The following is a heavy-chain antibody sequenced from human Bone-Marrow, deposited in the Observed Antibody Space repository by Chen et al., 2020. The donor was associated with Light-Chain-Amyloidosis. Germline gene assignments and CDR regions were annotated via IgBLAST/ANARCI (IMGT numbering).Heavy chain of an antibody. Sequence: QVQLQQWGAGLLKPSETLSLTCGVNGGSLRGYYWSWIRQPPGKGLEWIGEISQSGSTYYNPTLRSRVTISLDTSKNQFSLKLSSVTAADTAVYYCARGRGYSYGHVRAYNYMDVWGKGTTVTVSS. D-gene: IGHD5-18*01. V-gene: IGHV4-34*01. CDR3: ARGRGYSYGHVRAYNYMDV. J-gene: IGHJ6*03. CDR2: ISQSGST. CDR1: GGSLRGYY.